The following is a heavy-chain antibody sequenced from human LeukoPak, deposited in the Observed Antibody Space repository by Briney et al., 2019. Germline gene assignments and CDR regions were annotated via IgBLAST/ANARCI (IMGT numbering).Heavy chain of an antibody. CDR3: ARHTIYDLWSGYYWGFGWFDP. CDR2: IYYSGST. J-gene: IGHJ5*02. CDR1: GGSISSSSYY. V-gene: IGHV4-39*07. Sequence: SETLSLTCTVSGGSISSSSYYWGWIRQPPGKGLEWIGSIYYSGSTYYNPSLKSRVTISVDTSKNQFSLKLSSVTAADTAVYYCARHTIYDLWSGYYWGFGWFDPWGQGTLVTVSS. D-gene: IGHD3-3*01.